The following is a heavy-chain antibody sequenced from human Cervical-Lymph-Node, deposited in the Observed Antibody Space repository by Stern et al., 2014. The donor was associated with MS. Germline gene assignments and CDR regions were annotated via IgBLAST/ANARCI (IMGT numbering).Heavy chain of an antibody. CDR2: VSSDGANT. CDR3: ASQI. Sequence: VQLEESGGGLVKPGGSLRLSCAASGFIFSNYAMHWVRQPPGEGLEWVAVVSSDGANTYFADSVKGRFTISRDNSKNTLYLQMNSLKIEDTAIYYCASQIWGQGTMVTVSS. J-gene: IGHJ3*02. V-gene: IGHV3-30*01. CDR1: GFIFSNYA.